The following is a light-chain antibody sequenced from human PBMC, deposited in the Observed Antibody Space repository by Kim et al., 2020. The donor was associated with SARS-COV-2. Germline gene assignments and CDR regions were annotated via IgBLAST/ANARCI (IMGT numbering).Light chain of an antibody. CDR2: KDT. V-gene: IGLV3-25*03. J-gene: IGLJ3*02. CDR1: ALPKLY. CDR3: QSPDSSGTYWV. Sequence: PGQTARIACSGDALPKLYAYWYQQRPGQAPVLLIYKDTERPLGIPERFSGSSSGTTVTLTISGVQAEDEADYYCQSPDSSGTYWVFGGGTQLTVL.